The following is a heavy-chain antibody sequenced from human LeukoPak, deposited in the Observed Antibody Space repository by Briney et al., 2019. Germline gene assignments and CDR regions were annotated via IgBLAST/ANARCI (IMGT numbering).Heavy chain of an antibody. J-gene: IGHJ5*02. V-gene: IGHV4-59*01. D-gene: IGHD3-22*01. CDR2: IYYSGST. Sequence: PSQTLSLTCTVSGGSISSYYWSWIRQPPGKGLEWIGYIYYSGSTNYNPSLKSRVTISVDTSKNQFSLKLSSVTAADTAVYYCARDYDSSGYYPNWFDPWGQGTLVTVSS. CDR1: GGSISSYY. CDR3: ARDYDSSGYYPNWFDP.